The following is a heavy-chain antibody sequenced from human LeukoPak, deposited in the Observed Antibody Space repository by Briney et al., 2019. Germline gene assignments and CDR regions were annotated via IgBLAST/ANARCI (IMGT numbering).Heavy chain of an antibody. CDR2: MNPNSGNT. Sequence: ASVRVSCKASGYTFTGYYMHWVRQAPGQGLEWMGWMNPNSGNTGYAQKFQGRVTMTRNTSISTAYMELSSLRSEDTAVYYCARGAYYYDSSGYRGVDYWGQGTLVTVSS. J-gene: IGHJ4*02. V-gene: IGHV1-8*02. CDR3: ARGAYYYDSSGYRGVDY. CDR1: GYTFTGYY. D-gene: IGHD3-22*01.